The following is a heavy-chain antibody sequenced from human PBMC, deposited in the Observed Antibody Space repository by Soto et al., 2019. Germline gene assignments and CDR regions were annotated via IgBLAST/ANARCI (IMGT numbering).Heavy chain of an antibody. CDR3: ARSGRDWGSRYFDY. Sequence: EVQLVESGGGLVQPGGSLRLSCAASGFTVSSNYMSWVRQAPGKGLEWVSVIYSGGSTYYADSVKGRFTISRDNSKNTLYLQMNSLRAEDTAVYYCARSGRDWGSRYFDYWGQGTLVTVSS. CDR1: GFTVSSNY. J-gene: IGHJ4*02. V-gene: IGHV3-66*01. CDR2: IYSGGST. D-gene: IGHD3-16*01.